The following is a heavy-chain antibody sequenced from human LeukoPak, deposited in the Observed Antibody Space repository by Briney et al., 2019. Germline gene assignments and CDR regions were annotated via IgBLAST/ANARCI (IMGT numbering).Heavy chain of an antibody. D-gene: IGHD7-27*01. CDR1: GFTVSINS. Sequence: GGSLRLSCTVSGFTVSINSMSWVRQAPGKGLEWVSFIYSGGNTHYSDSVKGRFTISRDNSKNTLYLQMNSLRAEDTAVYYCAKDSGYYYYYMDVWGKGTTVTISS. V-gene: IGHV3-53*01. CDR3: AKDSGYYYYYMDV. J-gene: IGHJ6*03. CDR2: IYSGGNT.